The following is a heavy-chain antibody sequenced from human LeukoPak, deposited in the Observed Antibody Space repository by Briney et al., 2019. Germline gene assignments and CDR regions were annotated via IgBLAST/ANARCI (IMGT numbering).Heavy chain of an antibody. Sequence: SETLSLTCTVSGGSISSSSYYWGWIRQPPGKGLEWIGSIYYSGSTYYNPSLKSRVTISVDTSKNQFSLKVTSVTAADTAVYYCARHATARVVVAVTGDYWGQGSLVTLRS. D-gene: IGHD2-15*01. J-gene: IGHJ4*02. V-gene: IGHV4-39*01. CDR1: GGSISSSSYY. CDR2: IYYSGST. CDR3: ARHATARVVVAVTGDY.